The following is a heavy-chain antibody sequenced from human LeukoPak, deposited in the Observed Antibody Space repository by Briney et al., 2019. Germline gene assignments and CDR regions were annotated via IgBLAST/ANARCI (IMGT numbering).Heavy chain of an antibody. CDR1: GFTFSSYS. CDR2: ISSNGGST. Sequence: GGFLRLSCAAAGFTFSSYSMHWVRQAPGKGLEYVSGISSNGGSTWYAGSVKGRFTISRDNSKNTVNLQLGSLRIEDTAVYHCARMTLYGSGTVHWGQGILVTVSS. V-gene: IGHV3-64*02. D-gene: IGHD3-10*01. J-gene: IGHJ4*02. CDR3: ARMTLYGSGTVH.